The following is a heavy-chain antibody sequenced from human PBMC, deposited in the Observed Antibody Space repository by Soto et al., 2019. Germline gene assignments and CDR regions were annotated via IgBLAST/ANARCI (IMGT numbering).Heavy chain of an antibody. CDR2: IIPIFGTA. CDR1: EGTFSSYA. D-gene: IGHD1-1*01. V-gene: IGHV1-69*12. Sequence: QVQLVQSGAEVKKPGSSVKVSCKASEGTFSSYAVSWVRQAPGQGLEWMGGIIPIFGTANYAQKFQGRVTITAEETTSTAYMELSSLRSEDTAVYYCASTTKPLYYYYGMDVWGQGTTVTVSS. J-gene: IGHJ6*02. CDR3: ASTTKPLYYYYGMDV.